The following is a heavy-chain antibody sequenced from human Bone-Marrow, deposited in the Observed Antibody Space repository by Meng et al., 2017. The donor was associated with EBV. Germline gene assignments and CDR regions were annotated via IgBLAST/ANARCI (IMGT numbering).Heavy chain of an antibody. CDR2: INLGGNT. V-gene: IGHV4-34*01. CDR1: GGSFRGSD. D-gene: IGHD6-19*01. J-gene: IGHJ4*01. CDR3: ATRNNNGWYYGY. Sequence: QVQLQQCGGGLLKPSETLSLTCAVYGGSFRGSDWSWIRQPPGKGLEWIGEINLGGNTNYNPSLKSRVSISVDTSKNHFSLKVNSVTAADTAVYYCATRNNNGWYYGYWGQGTLVTVSS.